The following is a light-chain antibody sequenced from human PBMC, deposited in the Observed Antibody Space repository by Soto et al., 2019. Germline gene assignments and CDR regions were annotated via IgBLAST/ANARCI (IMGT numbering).Light chain of an antibody. CDR2: GAS. J-gene: IGKJ1*01. Sequence: EVVLTQSPGTLSLSPGDRATLSCGASQSVTSKLAWYQQKPGQAPRLLISGASNRATGIPDRFSGSGSGTDFTLTISRLEPEDFAVYYCQQYGSSPWTFGQGTKWIS. CDR3: QQYGSSPWT. V-gene: IGKV3-20*01. CDR1: QSVTSK.